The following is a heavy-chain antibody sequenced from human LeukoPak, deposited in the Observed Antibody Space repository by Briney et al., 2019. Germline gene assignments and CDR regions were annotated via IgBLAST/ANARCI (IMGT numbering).Heavy chain of an antibody. CDR1: GFTFSSYG. V-gene: IGHV3-33*01. CDR2: IWYDGSNK. D-gene: IGHD2-21*01. Sequence: GGSLRLSCAASGFTFSSYGMHWVRQAPGKGLEWVAVIWYDGSNKYYADSVKGRFTISRDNSKNTLYLQMNSLRAEDTAVYYCVRDPPGEGVDYWGQGTLVAVSS. J-gene: IGHJ4*02. CDR3: VRDPPGEGVDY.